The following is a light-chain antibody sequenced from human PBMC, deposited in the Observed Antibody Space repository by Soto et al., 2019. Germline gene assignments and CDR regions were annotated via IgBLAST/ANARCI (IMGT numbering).Light chain of an antibody. J-gene: IGLJ1*01. CDR2: EFS. CDR1: DSDVGAYTS. CDR3: SSYTSDNRDYV. V-gene: IGLV2-14*01. Sequence: QSVLTQPASVSGSPGRSITSSCIGSDSDVGAYTSVSWYQQHPGKAPKLLIYEFSNWPSGVSRRFSGSKSGNTASLTISGLQAEDEAHSSCSSYTSDNRDYVFGTGTKVTVL.